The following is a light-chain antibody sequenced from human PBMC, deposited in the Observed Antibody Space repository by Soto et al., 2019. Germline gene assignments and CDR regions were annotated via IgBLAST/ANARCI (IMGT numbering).Light chain of an antibody. Sequence: AIQMAQSPSSLSSSVGDRSTITCRASQAIRNDLGWYQQIPGKAPKLLIYAASRLHSGVPSKFSGSGSGSDFTLTISSLQPEDFATYYCLQNYRSPWTFGQGTKVDIK. CDR2: AAS. CDR3: LQNYRSPWT. J-gene: IGKJ1*01. CDR1: QAIRND. V-gene: IGKV1-6*01.